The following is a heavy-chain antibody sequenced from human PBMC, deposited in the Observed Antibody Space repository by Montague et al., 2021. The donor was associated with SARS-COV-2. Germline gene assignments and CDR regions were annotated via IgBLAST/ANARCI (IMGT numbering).Heavy chain of an antibody. CDR3: ARGMIRGVTTPFDY. CDR1: SGSIISSGYY. J-gene: IGHJ4*02. D-gene: IGHD3-10*01. V-gene: IGHV4-39*02. CDR2: IYYSGTT. Sequence: SETLSLTCSVSSGSIISSGYYWGWIRQPPAKELEWIGNIYYSGTTYYNPSLQSRGTISVDTSKSHLSLRLSSVTAADTAVYFCARGMIRGVTTPFDYWGQGSQVTVSS.